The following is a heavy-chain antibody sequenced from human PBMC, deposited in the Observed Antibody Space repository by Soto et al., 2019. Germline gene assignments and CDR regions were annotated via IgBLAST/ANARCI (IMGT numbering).Heavy chain of an antibody. J-gene: IGHJ4*02. V-gene: IGHV3-74*01. CDR1: GFTFSTYW. CDR2: INSDGRRK. Sequence: GGSLRLSCAASGFTFSTYWMHWIRQLPGKGLVWISRINSDGRRKTYADPERGRFTVSRDNAKNTPYLQMTSLRDEDTAVYYCKCEVVLVRSSNGPRDFWGQGTLVTVSS. CDR3: KCEVVLVRSSNGPRDF. D-gene: IGHD2-8*01.